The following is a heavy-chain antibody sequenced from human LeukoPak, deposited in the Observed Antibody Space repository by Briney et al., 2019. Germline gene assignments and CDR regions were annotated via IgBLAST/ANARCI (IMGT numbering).Heavy chain of an antibody. V-gene: IGHV3-74*01. CDR3: ARDEYYDFWSGSPLRGYYYYGMDV. Sequence: PGESLTLSCAASGFTFSSNWMHWVRQAQGKGLVWVSRINSDGSSTRYADSVKGRFTISRDNAKNTLYLQMNSLRAEDTAVYYCARDEYYDFWSGSPLRGYYYYGMDVWSQGTTVTVSS. CDR1: GFTFSSNW. D-gene: IGHD3-3*01. CDR2: INSDGSST. J-gene: IGHJ6*02.